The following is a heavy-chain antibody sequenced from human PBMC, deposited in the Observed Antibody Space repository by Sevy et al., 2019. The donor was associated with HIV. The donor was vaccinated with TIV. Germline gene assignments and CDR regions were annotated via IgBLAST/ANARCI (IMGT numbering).Heavy chain of an antibody. Sequence: GGSLRLSCVASGITFSRYEMNWVRQAPGKGLQWISYISTGGGNIYYSDSVKGRFSISRGNAKNSVHLQMNSLRAEDTALYYCATSRRDDYNYFFDYWGQGTLVTVSS. J-gene: IGHJ4*02. D-gene: IGHD4-4*01. CDR2: ISTGGGNI. V-gene: IGHV3-48*03. CDR1: GITFSRYE. CDR3: ATSRRDDYNYFFDY.